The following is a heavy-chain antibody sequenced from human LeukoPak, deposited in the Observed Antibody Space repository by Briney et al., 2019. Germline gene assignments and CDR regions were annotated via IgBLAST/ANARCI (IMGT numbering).Heavy chain of an antibody. V-gene: IGHV3-15*01. J-gene: IGHJ4*02. Sequence: PGGSLRLSCAASGFTFSNAWMSWVRQAPGKGLEWVGRIKSKTDGGTTDYAAPVKGRFTISRDDSKNTLYLQMNSLKTEDTAVYYCTTDRLLELQIPQFGYWGQGTLVTVSS. CDR2: IKSKTDGGTT. CDR3: TTDRLLELQIPQFGY. CDR1: GFTFSNAW. D-gene: IGHD1-7*01.